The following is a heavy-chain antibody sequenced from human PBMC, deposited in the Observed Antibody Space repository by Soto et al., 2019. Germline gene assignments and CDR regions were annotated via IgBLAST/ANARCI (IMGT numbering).Heavy chain of an antibody. Sequence: GGSLRLSCAASGFTFSDHYMDWVRQAPGKGLEWVGRTRNKANSYTTEYAASVKGRFTISRDDSKNSRYLQMNSLKTEDTAVYYCARLYDDYGGNHDAFDIWGQGTMVTVSS. D-gene: IGHD4-17*01. J-gene: IGHJ3*02. V-gene: IGHV3-72*01. CDR1: GFTFSDHY. CDR3: ARLYDDYGGNHDAFDI. CDR2: TRNKANSYTT.